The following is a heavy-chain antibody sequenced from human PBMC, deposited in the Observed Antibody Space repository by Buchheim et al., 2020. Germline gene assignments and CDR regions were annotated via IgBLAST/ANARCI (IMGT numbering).Heavy chain of an antibody. Sequence: EVQLVESGGGLVQPGGSLRLSCAASTFTFSSYEMNWVRQAPRKGLEWVSYISISGRTIYYADSVKGRFTISRDNAKNSLYLQMNSLRAEDTAVYYCARDGSEGAFDSWGQGTL. CDR3: ARDGSEGAFDS. CDR1: TFTFSSYE. V-gene: IGHV3-48*03. CDR2: ISISGRTI. J-gene: IGHJ4*02. D-gene: IGHD1-26*01.